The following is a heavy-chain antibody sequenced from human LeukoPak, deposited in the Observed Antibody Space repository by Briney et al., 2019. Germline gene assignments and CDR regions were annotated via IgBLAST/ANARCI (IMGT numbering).Heavy chain of an antibody. D-gene: IGHD6-13*01. J-gene: IGHJ3*02. V-gene: IGHV1-18*04. Sequence: ASVKVSCKASGYTFTSYGISWVRQAPGQGLEWMGWISAYNGNTNYAQKLQGRVTMTTDTSTSTAYMELRSLRSADTAVYYCARDLNSSPFLAFDIWGQGTMVTVSS. CDR3: ARDLNSSPFLAFDI. CDR2: ISAYNGNT. CDR1: GYTFTSYG.